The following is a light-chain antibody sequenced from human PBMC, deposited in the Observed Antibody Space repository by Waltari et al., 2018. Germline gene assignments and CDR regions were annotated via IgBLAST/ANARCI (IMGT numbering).Light chain of an antibody. CDR1: RSVLDTSKNKNF. Sequence: DIVMTQSPDSLAVSLGGRATINCKSSRSVLDTSKNKNFLAWYQLKPGQSPKLLIYWASTRESGGPDRFSASVPGTDFTLTISSLQAKDVAIDCGQQDYAAPYTFGQGTNVEIK. CDR2: WAS. J-gene: IGKJ2*01. V-gene: IGKV4-1*01. CDR3: QQDYAAPYT.